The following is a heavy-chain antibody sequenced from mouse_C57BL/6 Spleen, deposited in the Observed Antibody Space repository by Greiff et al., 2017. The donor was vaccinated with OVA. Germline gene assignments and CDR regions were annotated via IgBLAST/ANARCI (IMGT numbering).Heavy chain of an antibody. Sequence: VQLQQSGAELVKPGASVKLSCKASGYTFTEYTIHWVKQRSGQGLEWIGWFYPGSGSIKYNEKFKDKATLTADKSSSTVYMERSRLTSEDSAVYFCARHEEEPYAQASWFAYWGQGTLVTVSA. V-gene: IGHV1-62-2*01. CDR1: GYTFTEYT. CDR3: ARHEEEPYAQASWFAY. J-gene: IGHJ3*01. CDR2: FYPGSGSI. D-gene: IGHD1-1*01.